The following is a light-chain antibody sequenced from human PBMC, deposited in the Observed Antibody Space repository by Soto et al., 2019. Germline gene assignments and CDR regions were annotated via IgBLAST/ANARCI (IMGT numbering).Light chain of an antibody. CDR2: GAS. V-gene: IGKV3-20*01. J-gene: IGKJ4*01. CDR3: QQYGSSTLT. Sequence: EIVLTQSPGTLSLSPGERATLSCRASQSVSSSYLAWYQQKPGQAPRLXIYGASSRDTGIPDRFSGSGSGTEFTLTISRLEPEDFAVYYCQQYGSSTLTFGGGTKVDIK. CDR1: QSVSSSY.